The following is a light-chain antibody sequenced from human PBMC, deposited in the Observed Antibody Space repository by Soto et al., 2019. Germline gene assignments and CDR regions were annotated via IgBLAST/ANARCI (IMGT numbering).Light chain of an antibody. J-gene: IGLJ1*01. CDR1: SSDMGAYDY. CDR2: EVN. Sequence: LTQPASLSRSPGQSITSSCTGTSSDMGAYDYVSWVQQHPGKAPKLRISEVNNRPSGVSNRFSGSKSANTAYLTISGLQVEDEAEYFCFPFPTTSTHVFGTGPK. V-gene: IGLV2-14*01. CDR3: FPFPTTSTHV.